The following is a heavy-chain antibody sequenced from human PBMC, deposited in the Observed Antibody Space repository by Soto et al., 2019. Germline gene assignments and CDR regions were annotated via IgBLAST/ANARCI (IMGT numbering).Heavy chain of an antibody. D-gene: IGHD1-26*01. CDR3: ASGSSLPFDY. Sequence: SETLSLTCAVYGGSFSGYYWSWVRQPPGKGLEWIGEINHSGSTNYNPSLKSRVTISVDTSKNQFSLKLSSVTAADTAVYYCASGSSLPFDYWGQGTLVTVSS. J-gene: IGHJ4*02. CDR1: GGSFSGYY. V-gene: IGHV4-34*01. CDR2: INHSGST.